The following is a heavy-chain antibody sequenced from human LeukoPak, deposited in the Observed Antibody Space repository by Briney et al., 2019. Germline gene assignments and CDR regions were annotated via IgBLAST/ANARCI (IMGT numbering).Heavy chain of an antibody. CDR2: IYYSGST. CDR3: ARVYDSSGYPVDY. V-gene: IGHV4-59*01. J-gene: IGHJ4*02. CDR1: GGSISSYY. D-gene: IGHD3-22*01. Sequence: KPSETLSLTCTVSGGSISSYYWSWIRQPPGKGLEWIGYIYYSGSTNYNPSLKSRVTISVDTSKNQFSLKLSSVTAADTAVYYCARVYDSSGYPVDYWGQGTLVTVSS.